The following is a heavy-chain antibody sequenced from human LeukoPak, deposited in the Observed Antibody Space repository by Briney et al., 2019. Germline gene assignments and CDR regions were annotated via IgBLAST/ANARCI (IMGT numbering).Heavy chain of an antibody. D-gene: IGHD3-10*01. Sequence: HPGGSLRLSCAASGFTFSIYWMSGVRQAPGKGLEWVANIKQDGSEKYYVDSVKGRFPISRDNAKNSLYLQMNSLRAEDTAVYYCARDLIGYYYGSGDMDYWGQGTLVTVSS. CDR3: ARDLIGYYYGSGDMDY. V-gene: IGHV3-7*01. J-gene: IGHJ4*02. CDR1: GFTFSIYW. CDR2: IKQDGSEK.